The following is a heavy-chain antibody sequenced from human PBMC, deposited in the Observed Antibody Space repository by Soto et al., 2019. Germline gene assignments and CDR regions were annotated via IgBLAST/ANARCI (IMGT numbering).Heavy chain of an antibody. Sequence: GGSLRLSCTASGFTFSDSAMHWVRQAPGKGLEWVGHIRSKTYNYATAYPASVKGRFTISRDDSKSTASLQMNSLRAEDTAVYYCARDSAPYSSGWYVGYWGQGTLVTVSS. CDR2: IRSKTYNYAT. CDR3: ARDSAPYSSGWYVGY. J-gene: IGHJ4*02. CDR1: GFTFSDSA. V-gene: IGHV3-73*01. D-gene: IGHD6-19*01.